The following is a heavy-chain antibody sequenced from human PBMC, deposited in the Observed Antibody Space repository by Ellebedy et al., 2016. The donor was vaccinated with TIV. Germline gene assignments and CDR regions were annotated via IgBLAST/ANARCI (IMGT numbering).Heavy chain of an antibody. V-gene: IGHV1-18*01. CDR3: ARLVGTMSPVLSKHFDH. CDR1: GYTFTRYG. J-gene: IGHJ4*02. CDR2: ISAYNGHT. D-gene: IGHD1-26*01. Sequence: AASVKVSCKASGYTFTRYGFSWVRQAPGQGLEWMGWISAYNGHTNYPQKFQGRVTMTTDTATSTAYMERRSLRSDDTAVYYCARLVGTMSPVLSKHFDHWGQGTLVTVSS.